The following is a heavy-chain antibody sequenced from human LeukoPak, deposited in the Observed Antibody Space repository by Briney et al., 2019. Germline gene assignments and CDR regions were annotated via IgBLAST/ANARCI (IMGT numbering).Heavy chain of an antibody. CDR1: GGSISSSSYY. J-gene: IGHJ4*02. CDR3: ARQYSSGWL. V-gene: IGHV4-39*01. CDR2: IYYSGST. Sequence: SETLSLTCTVSGGSISSSSYYWGWLRQPPGKGLEWIGSIYYSGSTYHNPSLKSRVTISVDTSKNQFSLKLSSVTAADTAVYYCARQYSSGWLWGQGTLVTVSS. D-gene: IGHD6-19*01.